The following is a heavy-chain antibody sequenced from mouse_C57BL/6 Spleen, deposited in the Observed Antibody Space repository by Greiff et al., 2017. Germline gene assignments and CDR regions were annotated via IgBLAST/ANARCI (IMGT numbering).Heavy chain of an antibody. Sequence: QVQLKQPGAELVKPGASVKLSCKASGYTFTSYWMHWVKQRPGQGLEWIGMIHPNSGSTNYNEKFKSKATLTVDKSSSTAYMQLSSLTSEDSAVYYCARQSPHWYFDVWGTGTTVTVSS. V-gene: IGHV1-64*01. CDR3: ARQSPHWYFDV. CDR2: IHPNSGST. CDR1: GYTFTSYW. J-gene: IGHJ1*03.